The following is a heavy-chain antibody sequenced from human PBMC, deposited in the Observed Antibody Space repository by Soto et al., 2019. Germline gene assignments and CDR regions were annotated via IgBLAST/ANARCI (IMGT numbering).Heavy chain of an antibody. J-gene: IGHJ4*02. V-gene: IGHV3-74*01. Sequence: PVGSLRLSCAASGFTSSSYSMNWVRQAPGKGLEWVSRIRSDGSSTSYADSVKDRFSISRDNAKNTLFLQMNSLRAEDTAVYYCVSAGTVGSAFDYWGQGT. CDR3: VSAGTVGSAFDY. CDR2: IRSDGSST. CDR1: GFTSSSYS. D-gene: IGHD1-26*01.